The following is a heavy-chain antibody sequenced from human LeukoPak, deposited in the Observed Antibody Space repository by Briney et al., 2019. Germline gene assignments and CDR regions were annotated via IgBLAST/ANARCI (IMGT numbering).Heavy chain of an antibody. CDR3: ATSYCSGGSCYSHKYYFDY. J-gene: IGHJ4*02. D-gene: IGHD2-15*01. Sequence: ASVKVSCKVSGYTLTELSMHWVRQAPGKGLEWMGGFYPEDGETIYAQKFQGRVTMTEDTSTDTAYMELSSLRSEGTAVYYCATSYCSGGSCYSHKYYFDYWGQGTLVTVSS. CDR2: FYPEDGET. V-gene: IGHV1-24*01. CDR1: GYTLTELS.